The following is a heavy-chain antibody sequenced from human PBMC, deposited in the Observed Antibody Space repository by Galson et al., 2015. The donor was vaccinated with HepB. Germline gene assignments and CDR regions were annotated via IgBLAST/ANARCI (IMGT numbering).Heavy chain of an antibody. Sequence: SVKVSCKVSGYTLTELSMHWVRQAPGKGLEWMGGFDPEDGETIYAQKFQGRVTMTEDTSTDTAYMELSSLRSEDTAVYYCATPIGTVATIILGAFDIWGQGTMVTVSS. D-gene: IGHD5-12*01. J-gene: IGHJ3*02. CDR3: ATPIGTVATIILGAFDI. V-gene: IGHV1-24*01. CDR1: GYTLTELS. CDR2: FDPEDGET.